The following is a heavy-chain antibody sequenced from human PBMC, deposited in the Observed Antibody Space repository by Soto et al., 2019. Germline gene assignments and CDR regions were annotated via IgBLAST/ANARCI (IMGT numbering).Heavy chain of an antibody. CDR2: IWYDGSNK. V-gene: IGHV3-33*01. CDR1: GFTFSSDG. Sequence: PGGSQRNSCAASGFTFSSDGLHWVCQAQGKGLEWVAVIWYDGSNKYYADSVKGRFTISRDNSKNTLYLQMNSLRAEDTAVYYCARDQFPYYYDSSGYPAFDYWGQGTLVTVSS. CDR3: ARDQFPYYYDSSGYPAFDY. D-gene: IGHD3-22*01. J-gene: IGHJ4*02.